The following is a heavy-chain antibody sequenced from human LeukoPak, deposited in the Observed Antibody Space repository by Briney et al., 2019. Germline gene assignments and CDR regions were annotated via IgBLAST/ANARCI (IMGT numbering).Heavy chain of an antibody. CDR2: INPNSGGT. CDR1: GYTFIGYY. V-gene: IGHV1-2*02. Sequence: GASVKVSCKASGYTFIGYYMHWVRQAPGQGLEWMGWINPNSGGTDYAQKFQGRVTMTRDTSLSTAYMELSRLRSDDTAVYYCTRATSVVVPAADHYYYGMDVWGQGTTVTV. CDR3: TRATSVVVPAADHYYYGMDV. D-gene: IGHD2-2*01. J-gene: IGHJ6*02.